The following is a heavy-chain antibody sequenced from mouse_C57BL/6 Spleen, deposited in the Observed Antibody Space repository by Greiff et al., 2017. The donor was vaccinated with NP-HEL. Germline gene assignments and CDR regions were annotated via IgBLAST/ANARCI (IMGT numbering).Heavy chain of an antibody. CDR2: INYDGSST. J-gene: IGHJ1*03. V-gene: IGHV5-16*01. CDR1: GFTFSDYY. Sequence: EVMLVESEGGLVQPGSSMKLSCTASGFTFSDYYMAWVRQVPEKGLEWVANINYDGSSTYYLDSLKSRFIISRDNAKNILYLQMSSLKSEDTATYYCARDDYYDCHWYFDVWGTGTKVTVSS. CDR3: ARDDYYDCHWYFDV. D-gene: IGHD2-4*01.